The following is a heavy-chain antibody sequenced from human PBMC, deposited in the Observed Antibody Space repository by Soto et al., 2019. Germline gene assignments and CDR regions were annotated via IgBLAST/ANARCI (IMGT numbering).Heavy chain of an antibody. CDR2: ISAYNGNT. Sequence: ASVKVSCKASGYTFTNYGISWVRQAPGQGLEWMGWISAYNGNTNFAQKLQGRVTMTTDTSTSTAYMELRGLRSDDTAVYYCASDQGYFGSNSCFSGWFDSWGQGTLVTVSA. CDR3: ASDQGYFGSNSCFSGWFDS. V-gene: IGHV1-18*01. J-gene: IGHJ5*01. D-gene: IGHD2-2*01. CDR1: GYTFTNYG.